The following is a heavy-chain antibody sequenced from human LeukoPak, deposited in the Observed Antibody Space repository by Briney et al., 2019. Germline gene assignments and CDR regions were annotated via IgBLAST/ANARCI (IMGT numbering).Heavy chain of an antibody. CDR3: VKDQPVLSY. D-gene: IGHD3-16*02. CDR1: GFTFDDCT. CDR2: ITGDGSRT. Sequence: GGSLRLSCAASGFTFDDCTMPWVRLTPGRGLEWVSLITGDGSRTYSTNSLKGRFTIPRDNSKNSLYLQIISLTTDDSGLYYCVKDQPVLSYWGQGTLVTVSS. J-gene: IGHJ4*02. V-gene: IGHV3-43*02.